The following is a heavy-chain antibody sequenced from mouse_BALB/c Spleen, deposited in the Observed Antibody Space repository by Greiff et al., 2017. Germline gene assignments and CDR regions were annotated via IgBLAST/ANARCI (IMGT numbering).Heavy chain of an antibody. V-gene: IGHV1-54*01. CDR2: INPGSGGT. CDR1: GYAFTNYL. Sequence: VQLQESGAELVRPGTSVKVSCKASGYAFTNYLIAWVQQWPGQGLEWIGVINPGSGGTNYNEKFKGKATLTADKSSSIAYMQPSSLTSDDSAVYFCVSWYFDVWGAGTTVTVSS. J-gene: IGHJ1*01. CDR3: VSWYFDV.